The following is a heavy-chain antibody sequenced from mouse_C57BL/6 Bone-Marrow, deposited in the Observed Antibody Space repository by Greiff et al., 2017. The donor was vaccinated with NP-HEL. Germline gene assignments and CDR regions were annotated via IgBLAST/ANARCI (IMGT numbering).Heavy chain of an antibody. CDR2: IDPENGDT. V-gene: IGHV14-4*01. D-gene: IGHD2-4*01. J-gene: IGHJ3*01. CDR1: GFNIKDDY. CDR3: TPIYYDYDGFAY. Sequence: EVQGVESGAELVRPGASVKLSCTASGFNIKDDYMHWVKQRPEQGLEWIGWIDPENGDTEYASKFQGKATITADTSSNTAYLQLSSLTSEDTAVYYCTPIYYDYDGFAYWGQGTLVTVSA.